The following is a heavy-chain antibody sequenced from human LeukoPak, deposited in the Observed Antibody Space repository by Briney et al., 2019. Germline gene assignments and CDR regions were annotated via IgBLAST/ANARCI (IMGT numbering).Heavy chain of an antibody. J-gene: IGHJ3*01. CDR1: GFTFSSYG. CDR3: VRDETWNFGLSWYDGYDL. D-gene: IGHD6-13*01. V-gene: IGHV3-33*01. Sequence: GRSLRLSCAASGFTFSSYGIHWVRQAPGKGLEWVAVIWYDGSNKYYADSVKGRFTISRDNSKNTLYLQMNSLRVEDTAVYYCVRDETWNFGLSWYDGYDLWGQGTMVTVSS. CDR2: IWYDGSNK.